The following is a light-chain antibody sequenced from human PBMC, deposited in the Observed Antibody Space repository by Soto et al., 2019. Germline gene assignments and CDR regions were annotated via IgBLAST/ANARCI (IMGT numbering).Light chain of an antibody. CDR2: VAS. CDR1: QSCSNY. CDR3: QRCNSDPFP. J-gene: IGKJ3*01. V-gene: IGKV1-27*01. Sequence: DIQMTKSPSSMSASVRDRVTITCRVSQSCSNYLAWYQHKPGKVPNLLIYVASTVQSRIPSRFSGSGSGTHCPLTISSLLPEDVATYYCQRCNSDPFPFGPGTKVDL.